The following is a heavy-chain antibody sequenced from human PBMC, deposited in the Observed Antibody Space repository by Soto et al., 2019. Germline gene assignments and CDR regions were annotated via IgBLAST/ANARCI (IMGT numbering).Heavy chain of an antibody. CDR3: ARDRVKRGAYFDY. Sequence: SETLSLTCTVSGGSISSGGYYWTWIRQHPGKGLEWIGYIYYSGSTYYNPSLKSRVTISVDTSKNQFSLKLSSVTAADTAVYYCARDRVKRGAYFDYWGQGTLVTVSS. D-gene: IGHD2-21*01. V-gene: IGHV4-31*03. CDR2: IYYSGST. CDR1: GGSISSGGYY. J-gene: IGHJ4*02.